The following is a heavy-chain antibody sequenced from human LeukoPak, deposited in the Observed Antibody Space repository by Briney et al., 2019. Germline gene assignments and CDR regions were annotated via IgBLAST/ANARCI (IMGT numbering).Heavy chain of an antibody. CDR2: INTNTGNP. J-gene: IGHJ3*02. CDR3: ARDDWIFGVVPHAFDI. Sequence: AASVKVSCKASGYTFTSYAMNWVRQAPGQGLEWMGWINTNTGNPTYAQGFTGRFVFSLDTSVSTAYLQISSLKAEDTAVYYCARDDWIFGVVPHAFDIWSQGTMVTVSS. V-gene: IGHV7-4-1*02. CDR1: GYTFTSYA. D-gene: IGHD3-3*01.